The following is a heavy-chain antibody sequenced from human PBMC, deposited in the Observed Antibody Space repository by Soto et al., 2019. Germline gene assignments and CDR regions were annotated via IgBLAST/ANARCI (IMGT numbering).Heavy chain of an antibody. CDR3: ARDPYIVVVPAAIPGGGRGRGYYYYGMDV. Sequence: SVKVSCKASGGTFSSYAISWVRQAPGQGLEWMGGISPIFGTANYAQKFQGRVTITADESTSTAYMELSSLRSEDTAVYYWARDPYIVVVPAAIPGGGRGRGYYYYGMDVWGQGTTVTVSS. J-gene: IGHJ6*02. D-gene: IGHD2-2*01. CDR2: ISPIFGTA. CDR1: GGTFSSYA. V-gene: IGHV1-69*13.